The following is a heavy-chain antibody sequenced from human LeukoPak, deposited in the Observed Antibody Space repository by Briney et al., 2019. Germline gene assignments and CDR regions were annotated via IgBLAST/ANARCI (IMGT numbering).Heavy chain of an antibody. CDR1: GFTVSTNS. D-gene: IGHD2-15*01. V-gene: IGHV3-53*05. CDR2: IYGGGNT. Sequence: GGSLRLSCTVSGFTVSTNSWSWVRQAPGKGLEWVSFIYGGGNTHYSDSVKGRFTISRDNSKNTLYLQMNSLRAEDTAVYYCANLVVRNGRDYWGQGTLVTVSS. J-gene: IGHJ4*02. CDR3: ANLVVRNGRDY.